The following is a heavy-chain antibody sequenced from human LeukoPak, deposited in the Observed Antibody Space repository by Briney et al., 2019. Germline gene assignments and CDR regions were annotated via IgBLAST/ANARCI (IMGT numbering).Heavy chain of an antibody. CDR3: ARKMGIAAAGNPDYYYYGMDA. CDR2: INSSSSYT. V-gene: IGHV3-11*06. J-gene: IGHJ6*02. CDR1: GLTYNHHY. D-gene: IGHD6-13*01. Sequence: PGGSLTLLCAPSGLTYNHHYMSWIRHAPGKGLECVSYINSSSSYTKYADSVEGRFTIARDNAKNSLYLQMNSLRAEDTAVYYCARKMGIAAAGNPDYYYYGMDAWGQGTTVTVSS.